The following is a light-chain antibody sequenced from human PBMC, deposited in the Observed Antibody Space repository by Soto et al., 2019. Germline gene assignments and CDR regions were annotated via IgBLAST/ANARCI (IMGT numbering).Light chain of an antibody. CDR1: SSDVGGYNY. J-gene: IGLJ1*01. CDR3: SSYTSSSNYV. Sequence: QSALNQPASVSGSPGQSITISCTGTSSDVGGYNYVSWYQQHPGKAPKLMIYEFSNRPSGVSNRFSGSKSGNTASLTFSGLQAEDEADYYCSSYTSSSNYVFGTGTKLTVL. V-gene: IGLV2-14*01. CDR2: EFS.